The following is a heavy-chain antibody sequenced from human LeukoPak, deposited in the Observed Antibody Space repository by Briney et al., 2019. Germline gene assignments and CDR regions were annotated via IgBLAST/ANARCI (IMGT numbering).Heavy chain of an antibody. CDR1: GFTFSSYE. CDR3: TRYAGGDYYDAFDI. V-gene: IGHV3-73*01. J-gene: IGHJ3*02. Sequence: GGSLRLSCAASGFTFSSYEMNWVRQASGKGLEWVGRIRTKANTYATAYAASVKGRFTISRDDSNNTAYLQMNSLKTEDTAVYFCTRYAGGDYYDAFDIWGQGTMVTVSS. D-gene: IGHD1-26*01. CDR2: IRTKANTYAT.